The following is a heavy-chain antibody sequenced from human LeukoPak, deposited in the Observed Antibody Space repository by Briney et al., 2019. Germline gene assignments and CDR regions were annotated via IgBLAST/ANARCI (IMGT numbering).Heavy chain of an antibody. CDR3: ARNRDGYNSFDY. D-gene: IGHD5-24*01. V-gene: IGHV4-31*03. Sequence: AQTLSLTCTVSGGSISSGGYYWSWIRQHPGKGLEWIGYIYYSGSTYDNPDLKSRVTISVDTSKNQFSLKLSSVTAADTAVYYCARNRDGYNSFDYWGQGTLVPVSS. CDR2: IYYSGST. CDR1: GGSISSGGYY. J-gene: IGHJ4*02.